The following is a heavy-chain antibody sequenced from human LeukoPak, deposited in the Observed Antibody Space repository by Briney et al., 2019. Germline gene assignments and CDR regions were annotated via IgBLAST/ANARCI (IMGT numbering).Heavy chain of an antibody. D-gene: IGHD4-17*01. J-gene: IGHJ4*02. CDR1: GFTFSSYS. V-gene: IGHV3-21*01. Sequence: GGSLRLSCAASGFTFSSYSMNWVRQAPGKGLEWVSSISSSSSYIYYADSVKGRFTISRDNAKNSLYLQMNSLRAEDTAVYYCASEYGDYPYYFDYWGQGTLVTVSS. CDR3: ASEYGDYPYYFDY. CDR2: ISSSSSYI.